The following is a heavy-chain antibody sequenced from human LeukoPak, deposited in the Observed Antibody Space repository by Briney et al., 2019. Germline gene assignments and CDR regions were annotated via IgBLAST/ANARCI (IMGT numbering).Heavy chain of an antibody. CDR2: IKQDGSEK. CDR1: GFTFRTYW. V-gene: IGHV3-7*01. CDR3: ARFGARERRRLELMATMPFDY. D-gene: IGHD5-24*01. J-gene: IGHJ4*02. Sequence: GGSLRLSCAASGFTFRTYWMSWVRQAPGKGLEWVANIKQDGSEKYYVDSVKGRFTISRDNAKNSLSLQMNSLRAEDTAVYYCARFGARERRRLELMATMPFDYWGQGTLVTVSS.